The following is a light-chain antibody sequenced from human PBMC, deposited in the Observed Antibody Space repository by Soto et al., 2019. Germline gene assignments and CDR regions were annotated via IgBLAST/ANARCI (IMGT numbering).Light chain of an antibody. J-gene: IGLJ1*01. CDR2: DVT. CDR1: ISDVGRYNF. Sequence: QSVLTQPRSVSGSPGQSVTLSCTGTISDVGRYNFVSWYQQHPDKAPALIIYDVTRRPSGVPDRFSGSKSGNTASLTISGLQAEDETDYYCCSYAGSYTYVFGTGTKVTVL. CDR3: CSYAGSYTYV. V-gene: IGLV2-11*01.